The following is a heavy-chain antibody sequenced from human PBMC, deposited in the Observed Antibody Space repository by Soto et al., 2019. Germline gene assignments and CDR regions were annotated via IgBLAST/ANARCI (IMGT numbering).Heavy chain of an antibody. CDR1: GGTFSSYS. J-gene: IGHJ4*02. CDR2: IIPSFGTP. V-gene: IGHV1-69*01. CDR3: AYGDYVWEVVHY. Sequence: QVQLVQSEAEVKKPGSSVKVSCKASGGTFSSYSISWVRQAPGQGLKWMGGIIPSFGTPNYAPKFQGRVTITADESTSTAYMELSSLRSEDTAVYYCAYGDYVWEVVHYWGQGTLVTVSS. D-gene: IGHD4-17*01.